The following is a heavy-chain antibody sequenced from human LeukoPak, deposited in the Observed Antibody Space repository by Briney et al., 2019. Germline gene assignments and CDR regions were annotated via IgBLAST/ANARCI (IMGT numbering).Heavy chain of an antibody. D-gene: IGHD3-22*01. Sequence: GGSLRLSCAASGFTFSSYGMHWVRQAPGKGLEWVAVISYDGSNKYYADSVKGRFTISRDNSKNTLYLQMNSLRAEDTAVYYCAKTAAPDYYDSSGPKYYFDYWGQGTLVTVSS. CDR2: ISYDGSNK. CDR3: AKTAAPDYYDSSGPKYYFDY. V-gene: IGHV3-30*18. J-gene: IGHJ4*02. CDR1: GFTFSSYG.